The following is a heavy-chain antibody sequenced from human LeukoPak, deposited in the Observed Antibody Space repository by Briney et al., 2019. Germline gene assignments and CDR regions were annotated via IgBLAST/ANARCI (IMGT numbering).Heavy chain of an antibody. CDR2: IFYSGST. D-gene: IGHD2-15*01. Sequence: SETLSLTCTVSSGSISSSSYYWGWIRQSPGKGLDWIGSIFYSGSTYYNPSLKSRVTISVDTSNNQFSLKLSSVTAADTAVYYCARARYCSGGSCYSPWGQGTLVTVSS. V-gene: IGHV4-39*01. CDR1: SGSISSSSYY. CDR3: ARARYCSGGSCYSP. J-gene: IGHJ5*02.